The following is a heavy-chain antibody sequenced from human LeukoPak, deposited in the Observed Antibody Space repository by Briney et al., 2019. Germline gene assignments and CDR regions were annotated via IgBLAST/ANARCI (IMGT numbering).Heavy chain of an antibody. J-gene: IGHJ3*02. CDR1: GGTFSSYA. D-gene: IGHD3-3*01. Sequence: GASVKVSCKASGGTFSSYAISWVRQAPGQGLEWMGGIIPIFGTANYAQKLQGRVTITTDESTSTAYVELSSLRSEDTAVYYCARAGRRITIFGVGNDAFDIWDQGTMVTVSS. CDR3: ARAGRRITIFGVGNDAFDI. CDR2: IIPIFGTA. V-gene: IGHV1-69*05.